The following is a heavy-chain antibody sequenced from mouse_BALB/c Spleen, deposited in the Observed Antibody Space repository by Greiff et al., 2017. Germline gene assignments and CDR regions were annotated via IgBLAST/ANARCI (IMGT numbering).Heavy chain of an antibody. CDR3: AREITTAQWYFDD. V-gene: IGHV5-6-3*01. D-gene: IGHD1-2*01. J-gene: IGHJ2*01. CDR1: GFTFSSYG. Sequence: DVKLVESGGGLVQPGGSLKLSCAASGFTFSSYGMSWVRQTPDKRLELVATINSNGGSTYYPDSVKGRITISRDNAKNTLYLQLSSLKSEDTAMYNCAREITTAQWYFDDWGQGTTLTVSS. CDR2: INSNGGST.